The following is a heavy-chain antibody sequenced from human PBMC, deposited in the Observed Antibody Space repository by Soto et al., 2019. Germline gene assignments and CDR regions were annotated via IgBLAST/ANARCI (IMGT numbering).Heavy chain of an antibody. D-gene: IGHD1-26*01. V-gene: IGHV3-23*01. CDR2: ISGTGGST. CDR3: AKVPLKYTGSYLDY. Sequence: EVILLDSGGGLVQPGGSLRLSCTASGFTYSTYDMSWVRQAPGKGLEWVSSISGTGGSTYYADSVRGRFTISRDSYKHTLYLQMNSLRAEDTAIYCCAKVPLKYTGSYLDYWGQGTLGTVS. J-gene: IGHJ4*02. CDR1: GFTYSTYD.